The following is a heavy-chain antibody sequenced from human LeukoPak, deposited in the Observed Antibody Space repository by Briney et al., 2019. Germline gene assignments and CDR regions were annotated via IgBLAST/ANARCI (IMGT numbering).Heavy chain of an antibody. CDR2: IRSKAYGGTT. CDR3: TRGERVDY. CDR1: GFTVSSNS. Sequence: GGSLRLSCTVSGFTVSSNSMSWVRQAPGKGLEWVGFIRSKAYGGTTEYAASVKGRFTISRDDSKSIAYLQMNSLKTEDTAVYYCTRGERVDYWGQGTLVTVSS. V-gene: IGHV3-49*04. D-gene: IGHD1-26*01. J-gene: IGHJ4*02.